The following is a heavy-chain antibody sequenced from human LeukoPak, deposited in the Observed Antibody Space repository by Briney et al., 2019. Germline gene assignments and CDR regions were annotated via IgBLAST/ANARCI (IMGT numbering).Heavy chain of an antibody. J-gene: IGHJ4*02. CDR2: INPNSGGT. V-gene: IGHV1-2*02. CDR1: GYTFTFYY. CDR3: ARDSGSYYADY. D-gene: IGHD1-26*01. Sequence: ASAKVSCKASGYTFTFYYIHWVRQAPGQGLEWMGWINPNSGGTNYAQKFQGRVTMTRDTSISTAYMELSRLRSDDTAVYYCARDSGSYYADYWGQGTLVTASS.